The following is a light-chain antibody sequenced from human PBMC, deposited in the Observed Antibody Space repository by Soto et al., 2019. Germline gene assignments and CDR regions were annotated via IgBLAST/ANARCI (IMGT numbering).Light chain of an antibody. CDR2: RAS. CDR1: QSVSSNY. J-gene: IGKJ4*01. Sequence: EIVLTQSPGTLSLSPGERATLSCRASQSVSSNYLAWYQQKPGQAPKVPIYRASIRATGIPDRFTGSGSGTDFTLTISRLEPEDFAVYYCQQYGSSPLTFGGGTKVDI. CDR3: QQYGSSPLT. V-gene: IGKV3-20*01.